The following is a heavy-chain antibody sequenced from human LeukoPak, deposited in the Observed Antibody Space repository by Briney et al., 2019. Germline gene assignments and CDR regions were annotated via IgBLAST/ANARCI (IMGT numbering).Heavy chain of an antibody. J-gene: IGHJ3*02. CDR2: IIPIFGTA. D-gene: IGHD2-15*01. CDR3: ARDRVAATDAFDI. V-gene: IGHV1-69*05. Sequence: SVKVSCKASGGTFSSYATSWVRQAPGQGLEWMGRIIPIFGTANYAQKFQGRVTITTDESTSTAYMELSSLRSEDTAVYYCARDRVAATDAFDIWGQGTMVTVSS. CDR1: GGTFSSYA.